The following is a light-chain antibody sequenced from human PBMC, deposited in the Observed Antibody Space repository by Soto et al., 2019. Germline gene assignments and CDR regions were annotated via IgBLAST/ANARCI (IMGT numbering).Light chain of an antibody. Sequence: SVLTQPPSVSGAPGQRVTISCTGSSSNIGAGFDVHWYQQLPGTAPRLLIYANTHRPSGVPDRISGSKSGTSASLAITGLQAEDEADYYCQSYDSSLSTYVFGTGTKVTVL. V-gene: IGLV1-40*01. CDR2: ANT. CDR1: SSNIGAGFD. J-gene: IGLJ1*01. CDR3: QSYDSSLSTYV.